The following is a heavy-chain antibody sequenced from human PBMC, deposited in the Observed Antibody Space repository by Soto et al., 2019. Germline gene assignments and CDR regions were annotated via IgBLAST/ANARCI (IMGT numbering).Heavy chain of an antibody. CDR3: ARDPDTPEYAFDI. CDR1: GGSFSGYY. CDR2: INHSGST. J-gene: IGHJ3*02. Sequence: PSETLSLTCAVYGGSFSGYYWSWIRQPPGKGLEWIGEINHSGSTNYNPSLKSRVTISVDTSKNQFSLKLSSVTAADTAVYYCARDPDTPEYAFDIWGQGAMVTVSS. V-gene: IGHV4-34*01.